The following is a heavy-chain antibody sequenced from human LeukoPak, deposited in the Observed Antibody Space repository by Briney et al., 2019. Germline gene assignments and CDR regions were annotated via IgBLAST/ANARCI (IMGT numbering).Heavy chain of an antibody. D-gene: IGHD2-2*02. CDR2: IYTSGST. Sequence: PSETLSLTCTVSGGSISSSSYYWGWIRQPPGKGLEWIGRIYTSGSTNYNPSLKSRVTMSVDTSKNQFSLKLSSVTAADTAVYYCARNIVVVPAAIGGYNWFDPWGQGTLVTVSS. CDR3: ARNIVVVPAAIGGYNWFDP. CDR1: GGSISSSSYY. V-gene: IGHV4-39*07. J-gene: IGHJ5*02.